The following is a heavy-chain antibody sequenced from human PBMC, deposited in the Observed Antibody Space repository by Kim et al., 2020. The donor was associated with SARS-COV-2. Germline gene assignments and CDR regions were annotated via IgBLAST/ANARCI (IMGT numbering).Heavy chain of an antibody. V-gene: IGHV4-30-2*01. CDR2: IYHSGST. Sequence: SETLSLTCAVSGGSISSGGYSWSWIRQPPGKGLEWIGYIYHSGSTYYNPSLKSRVTISVDRSKNQFSLKLSSVTAADTAVYYCARGVKHITGTTSEFDYWGQGTLVTVSS. D-gene: IGHD1-20*01. CDR3: ARGVKHITGTTSEFDY. CDR1: GGSISSGGYS. J-gene: IGHJ4*02.